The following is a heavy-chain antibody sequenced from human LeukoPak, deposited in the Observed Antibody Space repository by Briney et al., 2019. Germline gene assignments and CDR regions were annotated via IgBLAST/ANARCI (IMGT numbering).Heavy chain of an antibody. CDR3: ARVEMNYDFWSGYYTDNWFDP. J-gene: IGHJ5*02. V-gene: IGHV1-18*01. CDR1: GYTFTSYG. Sequence: ASVKVSCKASGYTFTSYGISWVRPAPGQGLEWMGWISAYNGNTNYAQKLQGRVTMTTDTSTSTAYMELRSLRSDDTAVYYCARVEMNYDFWSGYYTDNWFDPWGQGTLVTVSS. CDR2: ISAYNGNT. D-gene: IGHD3-3*01.